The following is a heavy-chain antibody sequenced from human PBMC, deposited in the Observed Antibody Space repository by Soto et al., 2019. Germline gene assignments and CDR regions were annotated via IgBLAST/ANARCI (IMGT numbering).Heavy chain of an antibody. V-gene: IGHV4-34*01. Sequence: SETLSLTCAVYGGSFSGYYWSWIRQHPGKGLEWIGEINHSGSTNYNPSLKSRVTISVDKSKNQFSLKLSSVTAADTAVYYCARKASSGYYYPFDYWGQGTLVTVSS. CDR2: INHSGST. CDR1: GGSFSGYY. J-gene: IGHJ4*02. CDR3: ARKASSGYYYPFDY. D-gene: IGHD3-22*01.